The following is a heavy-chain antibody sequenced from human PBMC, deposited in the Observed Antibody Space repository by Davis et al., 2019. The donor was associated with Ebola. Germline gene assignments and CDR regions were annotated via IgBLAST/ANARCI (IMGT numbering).Heavy chain of an antibody. D-gene: IGHD3-16*01. CDR2: ISSDGSRE. CDR3: AKLRSHDYTDSSDDFYLDL. V-gene: IGHV3-30-3*02. J-gene: IGHJ2*01. Sequence: TLKISCVASGFTFSTATMQWIRQAPGKGLEWVALISSDGSREYYADSVEGRFTISKDNSGNTLYLHMNALTAEDTALNYCAKLRSHDYTDSSDDFYLDLWGRGTLVTVSS. CDR1: GFTFSTAT.